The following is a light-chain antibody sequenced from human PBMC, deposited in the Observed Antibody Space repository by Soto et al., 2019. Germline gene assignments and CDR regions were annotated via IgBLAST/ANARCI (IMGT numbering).Light chain of an antibody. V-gene: IGKV3D-15*01. CDR3: QQYGWT. J-gene: IGKJ1*01. Sequence: ETVLTQSPATLSVAPGERSTLSCRASHSVGSTLAWYQQKPGQAPRLLIYGASTRATGIPDRFSGSGSGTDFTLTISRLEPEDFAVYYCQQYGWTFGQGTKVDI. CDR2: GAS. CDR1: HSVGST.